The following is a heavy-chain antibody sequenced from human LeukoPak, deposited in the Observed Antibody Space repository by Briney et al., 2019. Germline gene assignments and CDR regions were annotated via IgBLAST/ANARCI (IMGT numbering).Heavy chain of an antibody. CDR2: INPSSGDT. V-gene: IGHV1-2*02. D-gene: IGHD4-23*01. J-gene: IGHJ4*02. Sequence: ASVKVPCKPSGYTFSDYYMHCVRQAPRQGLERMGWINPSSGDTNYAQKFQGRVTMTRDTSISTAYMELSWLRADDTAIYYCARDVHDYGGNSGFDYWGQGSLVIVSS. CDR1: GYTFSDYY. CDR3: ARDVHDYGGNSGFDY.